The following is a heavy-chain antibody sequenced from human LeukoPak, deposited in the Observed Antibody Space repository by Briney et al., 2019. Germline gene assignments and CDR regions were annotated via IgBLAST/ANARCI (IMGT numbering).Heavy chain of an antibody. V-gene: IGHV1-69*05. CDR2: SIPILATA. CDR1: GGTFTSYA. Sequence: SVKVSCKASGGTFTSYAISWVRQAPGQGLEWMGGSIPILATANYAQKFQGRVTITTDESTSTAYMELSRLRSEDTAVYYCATSDPDVWGRLSFDPWGQGTQVTVSS. D-gene: IGHD3-16*01. J-gene: IGHJ5*02. CDR3: ATSDPDVWGRLSFDP.